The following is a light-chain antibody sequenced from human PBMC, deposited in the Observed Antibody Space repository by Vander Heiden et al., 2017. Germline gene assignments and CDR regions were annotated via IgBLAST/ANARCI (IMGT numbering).Light chain of an antibody. Sequence: DIVMSQSPDSLGVALGERVTINYMSSQSLLSVSNSKKNLTWYQQKPGQPPKLLLSWASTRESGLPVRFTATGSWTDFTLTISILQAEDLALFYCQQCLNGPLTFGVGTRVDI. CDR2: WAS. V-gene: IGKV4-1*01. CDR1: QSLLSVSNSKKN. J-gene: IGKJ4*01. CDR3: QQCLNGPLT.